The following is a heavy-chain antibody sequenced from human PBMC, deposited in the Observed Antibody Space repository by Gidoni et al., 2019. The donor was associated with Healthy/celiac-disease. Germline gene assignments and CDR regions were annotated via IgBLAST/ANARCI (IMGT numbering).Heavy chain of an antibody. J-gene: IGHJ6*03. V-gene: IGHV3-30*18. CDR2: ISYDGSNK. Sequence: QVQLVESGGGVVQPGRSLRLSCAASGFTFSSYGLHWVRQAPGKGLEWVAVISYDGSNKYYADSVKGRFTISRDNSKNTLYLQMNSLRAEDTAVYYCAKDAGASVGRFGYYYYMDVWGKGTTVTVSS. D-gene: IGHD2-15*01. CDR1: GFTFSSYG. CDR3: AKDAGASVGRFGYYYYMDV.